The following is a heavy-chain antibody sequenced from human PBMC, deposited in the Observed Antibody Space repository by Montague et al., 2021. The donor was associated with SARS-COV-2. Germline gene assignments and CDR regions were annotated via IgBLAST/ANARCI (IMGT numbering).Heavy chain of an antibody. CDR1: GGSISSGGYY. D-gene: IGHD3-22*01. Sequence: TLSLTCTVSGGSISSGGYYWSWIRQHPGKGLEWIGYIYHTGSTHYNPSLKSRVTISKATSKNHFSLNLNSVTAADSAVYYCARDSRYYDSSGYSYDAFDIWGQGTKVTVSS. J-gene: IGHJ3*02. V-gene: IGHV4-31*03. CDR2: IYHTGST. CDR3: ARDSRYYDSSGYSYDAFDI.